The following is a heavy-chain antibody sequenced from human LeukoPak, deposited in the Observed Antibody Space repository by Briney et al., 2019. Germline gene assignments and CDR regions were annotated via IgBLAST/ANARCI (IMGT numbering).Heavy chain of an antibody. CDR2: ISSSSTI. CDR3: ARGLDTAMVSYYFDY. D-gene: IGHD5-18*01. Sequence: GGSLRLSCAASGFTFSRYSMNWVRQAPGKGLEWVSYISSSSTIYYADSGKGRFTISRDNDKNSLYLQMNSLRAEDTAVYYCARGLDTAMVSYYFDYWGQGTLVTVSS. CDR1: GFTFSRYS. J-gene: IGHJ4*02. V-gene: IGHV3-48*01.